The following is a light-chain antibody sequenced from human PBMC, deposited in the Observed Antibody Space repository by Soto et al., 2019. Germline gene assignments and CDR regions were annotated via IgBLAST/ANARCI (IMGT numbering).Light chain of an antibody. Sequence: ENVLTQSPDTLSLSPGERATLSCRASQSVTSTYLAWYQQKPGQTPRLLIYGATSRATGIPDRFSGSGSGTDFTLTISRLEPEDFAVYYCQQYGSAPWTFGQGTKVDIK. CDR1: QSVTSTY. CDR3: QQYGSAPWT. V-gene: IGKV3-20*01. CDR2: GAT. J-gene: IGKJ1*01.